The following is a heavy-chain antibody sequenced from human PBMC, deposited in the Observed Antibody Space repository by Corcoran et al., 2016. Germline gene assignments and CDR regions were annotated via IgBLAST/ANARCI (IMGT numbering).Heavy chain of an antibody. V-gene: IGHV3-7*03. J-gene: IGHJ3*01. Sequence: EVQLVESGGALVQPGESLRLSCVASGFTFTNYWMTWVRQAPGKGLEWVANINQDGSGSEYVDSVKGRFTISRDHAKNSLFLRMNRLRAEDTAVYCCARDPYQLSGIQYGAFDLWGQGTMVIVSS. CDR3: ARDPYQLSGIQYGAFDL. CDR1: GFTFTNYW. D-gene: IGHD1-20*01. CDR2: INQDGSGS.